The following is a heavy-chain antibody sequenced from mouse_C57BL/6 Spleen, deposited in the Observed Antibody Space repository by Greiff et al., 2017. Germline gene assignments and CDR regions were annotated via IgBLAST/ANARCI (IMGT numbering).Heavy chain of an antibody. Sequence: VKLVESGPGLVQPSQSLSITCTVSGFSLTSYGVHWVRQSPGKGLEWLGVIWSGGSTDYNAAFISRLSISKDNSKSQVFFKMNSLQADDTAIYYCARNCDGGDYAMDYWGQGTSVTVSS. CDR1: GFSLTSYG. V-gene: IGHV2-2*01. J-gene: IGHJ4*01. CDR2: IWSGGST. D-gene: IGHD2-3*01. CDR3: ARNCDGGDYAMDY.